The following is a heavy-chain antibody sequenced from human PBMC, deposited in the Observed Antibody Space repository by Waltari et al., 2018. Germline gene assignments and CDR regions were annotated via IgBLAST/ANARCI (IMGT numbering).Heavy chain of an antibody. CDR2: IDFTGYS. Sequence: QVQLRQWGAGLLRPSETLSLNCAVDGGSFSGYYWSWLRQSPGKGLEWVGEIDFTGYSKYNSALESRVTLSADMSKRQVSLTLNFVTAADSAVYFCARGENGYYYGSGKNYAMDVWGQGTPVTVSS. D-gene: IGHD3-10*01. V-gene: IGHV4-34*01. J-gene: IGHJ6*02. CDR1: GGSFSGYY. CDR3: ARGENGYYYGSGKNYAMDV.